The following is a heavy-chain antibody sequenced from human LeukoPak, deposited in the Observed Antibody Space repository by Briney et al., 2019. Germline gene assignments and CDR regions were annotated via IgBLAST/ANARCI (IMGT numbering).Heavy chain of an antibody. CDR1: GYTLTELS. J-gene: IGHJ4*02. CDR3: GGGYSYGYWVDY. Sequence: ASVKVSCKVSGYTLTELSMHWVRQAPGKGLEWMGGFDPEDGETIYAQKFQGRVTMTEDTSTDTAYMELSSLRSEDTAVYYCGGGYSYGYWVDYWGQGTLVTVSS. CDR2: FDPEDGET. D-gene: IGHD5-18*01. V-gene: IGHV1-24*01.